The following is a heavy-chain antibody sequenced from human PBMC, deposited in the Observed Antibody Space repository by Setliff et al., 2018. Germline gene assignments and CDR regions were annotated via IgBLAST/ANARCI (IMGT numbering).Heavy chain of an antibody. CDR3: AREPFPYYFDY. CDR1: GFIFRNYA. Sequence: GGSLRLSCAASGFIFRNYALHWVRQAPGKGLEWVAVISYDGSNKYYTDSVKGRFTISRDNSKNTLYLQMNGLRAEDTAVYYCAREPFPYYFDYWGQGTLVTVSS. J-gene: IGHJ4*02. CDR2: ISYDGSNK. V-gene: IGHV3-30*10.